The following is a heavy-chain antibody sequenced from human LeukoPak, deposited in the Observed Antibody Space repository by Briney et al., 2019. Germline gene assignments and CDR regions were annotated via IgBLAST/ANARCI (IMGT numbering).Heavy chain of an antibody. CDR3: AKGYNYAYEY. CDR2: ISSSGSTI. J-gene: IGHJ4*02. D-gene: IGHD5-18*01. V-gene: IGHV3-11*01. Sequence: GGSLRLSCAASGFTFSDYYMSWIRQAPGKGLEWVSYISSSGSTIYYAASVKGRFTISRDNSKNTLYLQMNSLRPEDTAVYYCAKGYNYAYEYWGQGTLVTVSS. CDR1: GFTFSDYY.